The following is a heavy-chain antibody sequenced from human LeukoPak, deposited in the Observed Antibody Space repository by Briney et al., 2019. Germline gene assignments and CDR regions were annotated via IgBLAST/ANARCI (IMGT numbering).Heavy chain of an antibody. CDR3: ARLGTTVTHFDY. CDR1: GFTVNNNY. V-gene: IGHV3-66*01. Sequence: GGSLRLSCAASGFTVNNNYMSWVRQAPGKGLEWVSVLYSGGSTYYTDSVKGRFTVPRDNSKNTLYLQMNSLRAEDTAVYYCARLGTTVTHFDYWGRGTLVTVSS. J-gene: IGHJ4*02. CDR2: LYSGGST. D-gene: IGHD4-17*01.